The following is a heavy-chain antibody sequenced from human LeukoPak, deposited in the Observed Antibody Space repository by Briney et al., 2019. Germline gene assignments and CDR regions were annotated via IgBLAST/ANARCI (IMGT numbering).Heavy chain of an antibody. CDR1: GFTFDDYA. CDR2: ISWNSGSI. J-gene: IGHJ4*02. Sequence: GGSLRLSCAASGFTFDDYAMHWVRQAPGKGLEWVSGISWNSGSIGYADSVKGRFTISRDNAKNSLYLQMNSLRAEDMALYYCAKGAVGRLGELSIGAYCFDYWGQGTLVTVSS. V-gene: IGHV3-9*03. D-gene: IGHD3-16*02. CDR3: AKGAVGRLGELSIGAYCFDY.